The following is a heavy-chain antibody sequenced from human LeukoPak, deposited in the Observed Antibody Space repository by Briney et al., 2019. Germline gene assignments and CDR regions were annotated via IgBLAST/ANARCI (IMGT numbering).Heavy chain of an antibody. Sequence: SETLSLTCAVYGGSFSGYYWSWIRQPPGKGLEWIGEINHSGSTNYNPSLKSRVTISVDTSKNQFSLKLSSATAADTAVYYCARGYCSGGSCYYYYGMDVWGKGTTVTVSS. CDR2: INHSGST. J-gene: IGHJ6*04. CDR3: ARGYCSGGSCYYYYGMDV. V-gene: IGHV4-34*01. CDR1: GGSFSGYY. D-gene: IGHD2-15*01.